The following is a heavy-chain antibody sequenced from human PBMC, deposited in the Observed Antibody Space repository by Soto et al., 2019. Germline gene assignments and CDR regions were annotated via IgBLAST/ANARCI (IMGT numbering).Heavy chain of an antibody. Sequence: LSLTCTVSGGSISSYYWSWIRQPPGKGLEWIGYIYYSGSTNYNPSLKSRVTISVDTSKNQFSLKLSSVTAADTAVYYCARDRYSITIFGVALTGAFDIWGQGTMVTVSS. V-gene: IGHV4-59*01. CDR2: IYYSGST. J-gene: IGHJ3*02. D-gene: IGHD3-3*01. CDR3: ARDRYSITIFGVALTGAFDI. CDR1: GGSISSYY.